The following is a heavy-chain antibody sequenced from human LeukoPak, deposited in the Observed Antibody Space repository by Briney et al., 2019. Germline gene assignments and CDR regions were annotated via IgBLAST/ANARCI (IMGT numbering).Heavy chain of an antibody. CDR3: ARTQGYDFWSGYDDAFDI. CDR2: IYYSGST. D-gene: IGHD3-3*01. Sequence: SETLSLTCTVSGGSISSYYWSWIRQPPGKGLEWIGYIYYSGSTNHNPSLKSRVTISVDTSKNQFSLKLSSVTAADTAVYYCARTQGYDFWSGYDDAFDIWGQGTMVTVSS. J-gene: IGHJ3*02. CDR1: GGSISSYY. V-gene: IGHV4-59*01.